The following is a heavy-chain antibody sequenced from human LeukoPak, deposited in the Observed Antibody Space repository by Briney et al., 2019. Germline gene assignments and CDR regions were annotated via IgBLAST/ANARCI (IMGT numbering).Heavy chain of an antibody. J-gene: IGHJ4*02. CDR2: IYSGGST. Sequence: GGSLRLSCAASGFSVSTNYMTWVRQPPGKGLEWVSVIYSGGSTYYADSVRGRFTISRDNSKNTLFLQMNSLRAEDTAVYYCAKQSGYGDSDIDYWGQGTLVTVSS. V-gene: IGHV3-53*01. D-gene: IGHD4-17*01. CDR3: AKQSGYGDSDIDY. CDR1: GFSVSTNY.